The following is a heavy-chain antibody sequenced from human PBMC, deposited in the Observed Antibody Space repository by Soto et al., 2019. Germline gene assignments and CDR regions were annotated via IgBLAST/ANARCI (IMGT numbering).Heavy chain of an antibody. CDR1: RFTFSSYW. J-gene: IGHJ6*02. CDR2: IKQDGSEK. Sequence: PGGSLRLSCAASRFTFSSYWMSWVRQAPGKGLEWVANIKQDGSEKYYVDSVKGRFTISRDNAKNSLYLQMNSLRAEDTAVYYCARGSSRPRVVSNGMHVWCQAPTVSVSS. V-gene: IGHV3-7*01. D-gene: IGHD6-13*01. CDR3: ARGSSRPRVVSNGMHV.